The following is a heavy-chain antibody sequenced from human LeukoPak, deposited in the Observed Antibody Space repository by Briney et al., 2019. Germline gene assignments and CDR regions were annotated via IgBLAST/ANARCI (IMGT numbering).Heavy chain of an antibody. CDR3: ASGLRGIY. V-gene: IGHV3-7*01. D-gene: IGHD3-10*01. J-gene: IGHJ4*02. CDR2: IGPDGSEK. Sequence: GGSLRLSCAASGFTFGYYWMSWVRQAPGTGLEWVANIGPDGSEKYYVDSVKGRFTISRDNAKSSLFLQMNGLRDEDTAVYYCASGLRGIYWGQGTLVTVSS. CDR1: GFTFGYYW.